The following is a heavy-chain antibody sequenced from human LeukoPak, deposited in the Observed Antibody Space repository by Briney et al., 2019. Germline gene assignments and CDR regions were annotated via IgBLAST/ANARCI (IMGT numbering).Heavy chain of an antibody. Sequence: GESRLISCKAAGYTFSDYWIGWVRPLRGKGPGGLGIIYPDDSDTRYSPSFQGQVTISADKSISTAYLQWTSLKASDTAMYYCARFLGDNNWAQRRHFDSWGQGTLVTVSS. D-gene: IGHD1-20*01. J-gene: IGHJ5*01. CDR3: ARFLGDNNWAQRRHFDS. CDR1: GYTFSDYW. CDR2: IYPDDSDT. V-gene: IGHV5-51*01.